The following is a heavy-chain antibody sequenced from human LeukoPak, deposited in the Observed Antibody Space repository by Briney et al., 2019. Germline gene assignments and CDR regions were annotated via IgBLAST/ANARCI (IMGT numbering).Heavy chain of an antibody. V-gene: IGHV1-2*02. CDR1: GYIVTGHY. CDR3: AKDAYSGFSSSYNMDS. Sequence: AAVKVSCKASGYIVTGHYLHWVRQAPGQGLEWMGWINPNSGGTNYAQKFQGRVTMTRDTSINTAYMELNSLTSDDTAMYYCAKDAYSGFSSSYNMDSWGQGTLVTVSS. CDR2: INPNSGGT. D-gene: IGHD5-18*01. J-gene: IGHJ4*02.